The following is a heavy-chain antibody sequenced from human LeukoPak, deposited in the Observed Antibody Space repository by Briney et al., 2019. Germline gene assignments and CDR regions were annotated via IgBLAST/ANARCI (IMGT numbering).Heavy chain of an antibody. V-gene: IGHV1-46*01. D-gene: IGHD3-16*02. CDR3: ARVGRNDYVWGSYRSNILGYFDY. CDR2: INPSGGTT. Sequence: GASVKVSCKASGYTFTSYYMHWVRQAPGQGLEWMGIINPSGGTTNYAQKFQGRVTITADKSTSTAYMELSSLRSEDTAVYYCARVGRNDYVWGSYRSNILGYFDYWGQGTLVTVSS. CDR1: GYTFTSYY. J-gene: IGHJ4*02.